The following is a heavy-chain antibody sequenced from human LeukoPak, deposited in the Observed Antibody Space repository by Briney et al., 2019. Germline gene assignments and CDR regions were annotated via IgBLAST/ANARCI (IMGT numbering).Heavy chain of an antibody. V-gene: IGHV3-53*01. CDR1: GVSVSTSY. CDR3: ARDSTTWSRAGY. J-gene: IGHJ4*02. CDR2: IYGEGNT. Sequence: GGSLRLSCAASGVSVSTSYMSWVRQAPGKGLEWVSSIYGEGNTYYADSVKGRFTISRDDSKNTLSLQMPTLRAADTAIYYCARDSTTWSRAGYWGQGTLVTVSS. D-gene: IGHD6-13*01.